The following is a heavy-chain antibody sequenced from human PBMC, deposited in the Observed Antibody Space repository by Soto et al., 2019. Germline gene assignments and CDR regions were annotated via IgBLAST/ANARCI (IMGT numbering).Heavy chain of an antibody. CDR3: ARDRVESGYPEYFQH. CDR1: GFTVSSNY. CDR2: IYSGGST. Sequence: EVQLVESGGGLIQPGGSLRLSCAASGFTVSSNYMSWVRQAPGKGLEWVSVIYSGGSTYYADSVKGRFTISRDNSKNTLYLQMSRLRAEDTAVYYCARDRVESGYPEYFQHWGQGTLVTVSS. D-gene: IGHD3-22*01. J-gene: IGHJ1*01. V-gene: IGHV3-53*01.